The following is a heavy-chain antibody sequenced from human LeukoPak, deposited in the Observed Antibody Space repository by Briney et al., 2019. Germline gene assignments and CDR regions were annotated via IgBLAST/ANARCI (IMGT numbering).Heavy chain of an antibody. CDR2: VKNKHEHQAT. CDR1: GFDFSGAY. Sequence: GGSLRLSCAASGFDFSGAYMNWVRQAPGKGLEWVGLVKNKHEHQATDYAAPVRERFIITRDDSSSTLFLQMNSLKTEDTAVYYCVTDANRILGARGTGYWGQGILVTVSS. CDR3: VTDANRILGARGTGY. J-gene: IGHJ4*02. D-gene: IGHD1-26*01. V-gene: IGHV3-15*07.